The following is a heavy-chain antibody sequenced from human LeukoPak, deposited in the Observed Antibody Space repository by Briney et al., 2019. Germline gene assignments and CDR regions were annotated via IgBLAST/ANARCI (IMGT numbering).Heavy chain of an antibody. CDR1: GGSFSGYY. CDR2: INHSGST. Sequence: SETLSLTCAVYGGSFSGYYWSWIRQPPGKGLEWIGEINHSGSTNYNPSLKSRVTISVDTSKNQFSLKLSSVTAADTAVYYCASVPMVAARPSHFDYWGQGTLVTVSS. CDR3: ASVPMVAARPSHFDY. D-gene: IGHD6-6*01. J-gene: IGHJ4*02. V-gene: IGHV4-34*01.